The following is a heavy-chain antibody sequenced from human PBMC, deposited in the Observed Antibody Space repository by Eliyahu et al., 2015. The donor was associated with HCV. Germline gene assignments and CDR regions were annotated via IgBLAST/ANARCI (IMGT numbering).Heavy chain of an antibody. CDR1: GFTLCGYA. CDR2: IGGDAAAT. Sequence: EVHLLESGGGLVQPGGSLRLSCXASGFTLCGYAXSWVRXAPGKGLEGVSAIGGDAAATYYADSVKGRFTASRDNSRGTLFLQMSGLRAEDTAIYYCAKYVEVGPARSFDPWGQGTLVTVSS. V-gene: IGHV3-23*01. J-gene: IGHJ5*02. CDR3: AKYVEVGPARSFDP. D-gene: IGHD2-15*01.